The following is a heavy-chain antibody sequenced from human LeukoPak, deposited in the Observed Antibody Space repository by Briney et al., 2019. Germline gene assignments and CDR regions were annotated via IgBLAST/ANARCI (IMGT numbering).Heavy chain of an antibody. V-gene: IGHV4-30-4*01. Sequence: SQTLSLTRTVSGGSISSGDYYWSWIRQPPGKGLEWIGYIYYSGSTYYNPSLKSRVTISVDTSKNQFSLKLSSVTAADTAVYYCARDTLGVDSYGFLDYWGQGTLVTVSS. D-gene: IGHD5-18*01. CDR1: GGSISSGDYY. CDR3: ARDTLGVDSYGFLDY. CDR2: IYYSGST. J-gene: IGHJ4*02.